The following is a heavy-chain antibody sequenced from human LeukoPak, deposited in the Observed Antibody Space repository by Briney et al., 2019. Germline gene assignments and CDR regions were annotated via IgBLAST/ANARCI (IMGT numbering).Heavy chain of an antibody. CDR3: ARDLMWELLWYWFDP. J-gene: IGHJ5*02. Sequence: ASVKVSCKASGYTFTGYYMHWVRQAPGQGLEWMGWINPNSGGTNYAQKFQGRVTMTRDTSISTAYMGLSRLRSDDTAVYYCARDLMWELLWYWFDPWGQGTLVTVSS. CDR1: GYTFTGYY. D-gene: IGHD1-26*01. V-gene: IGHV1-2*02. CDR2: INPNSGGT.